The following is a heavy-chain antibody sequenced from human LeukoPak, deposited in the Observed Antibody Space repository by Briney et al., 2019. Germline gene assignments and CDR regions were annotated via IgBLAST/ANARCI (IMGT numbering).Heavy chain of an antibody. D-gene: IGHD5-18*01. CDR2: IIPIFGTA. CDR3: ARSEDTAMAPGSYY. CDR1: GGTFSNYA. Sequence: GASVKVSCKASGGTFSNYAISWVRQAPGQGLAWMGGIIPIFGTANYAQKFQGRVTITTDESTRTAYMELSSLRSEDTAVYYCARSEDTAMAPGSYYWGQGTLVTVSS. J-gene: IGHJ4*02. V-gene: IGHV1-69*05.